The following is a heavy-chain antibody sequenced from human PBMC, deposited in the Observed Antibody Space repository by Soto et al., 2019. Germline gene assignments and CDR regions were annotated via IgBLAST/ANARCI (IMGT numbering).Heavy chain of an antibody. CDR2: IYWDGDK. D-gene: IGHD2-15*01. CDR1: GFSLSTSGLG. Sequence: QITLKESGPTLVKPTQTLTLTCTFSGFSLSTSGLGVGWIRQPPGKALEWLALIYWDGDKRYSPSLTNRLTINKDTSQHEVVLTMTNVDPVDTGTYYCANRRYCDGGTCYSMWGQGTMVTVSS. J-gene: IGHJ3*02. CDR3: ANRRYCDGGTCYSM. V-gene: IGHV2-5*02.